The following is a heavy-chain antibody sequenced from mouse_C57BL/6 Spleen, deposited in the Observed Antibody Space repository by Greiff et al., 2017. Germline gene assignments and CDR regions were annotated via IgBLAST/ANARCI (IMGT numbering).Heavy chain of an antibody. Sequence: QVQLQQPGAELVKPGASVKMSCKASGYTFTSYWITWVKQRPGQGLEWIGDIYPGSGSTNYNEKFKSKATLTVDTSSSTAYMQLSSLTSEDSAVYYGARQTAQDTGFAYWGQGTLVTVSA. CDR1: GYTFTSYW. CDR2: IYPGSGST. CDR3: ARQTAQDTGFAY. J-gene: IGHJ3*01. D-gene: IGHD3-2*02. V-gene: IGHV1-55*01.